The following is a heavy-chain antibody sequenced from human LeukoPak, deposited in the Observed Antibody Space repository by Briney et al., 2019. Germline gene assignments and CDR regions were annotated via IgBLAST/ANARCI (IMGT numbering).Heavy chain of an antibody. CDR1: GFTFTNSA. CDR2: IVVGTGNT. J-gene: IGHJ6*03. D-gene: IGHD3-22*01. V-gene: IGHV1-58*02. CDR3: ARGVDHDSSGYYSWDYYYYYYMDV. Sequence: ASVKVSCKASGFTFTNSAMQWVRQARGQRLEWIGWIVVGTGNTNYAQKFQERVTITRDMSTRTAYMELSSLRSEDTAVYYCARGVDHDSSGYYSWDYYYYYYMDVWGKGTTVTISS.